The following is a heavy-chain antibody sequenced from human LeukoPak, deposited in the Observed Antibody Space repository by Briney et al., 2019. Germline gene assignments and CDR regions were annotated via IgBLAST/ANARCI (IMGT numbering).Heavy chain of an antibody. D-gene: IGHD6-19*01. CDR1: GFTFSSYA. V-gene: IGHV3-23*01. CDR3: AKGGSAWYPGNY. J-gene: IGHJ4*02. CDR2: ISGSGGST. Sequence: GGSLRLSCAASGFTFSSYAMSWVRQAPGKGLEWVSGISGSGGSTYYADSVKGRFTISRDNSRNTLYLQMSSLRAEDTAVYYCAKGGSAWYPGNYWGQGTLVTVSS.